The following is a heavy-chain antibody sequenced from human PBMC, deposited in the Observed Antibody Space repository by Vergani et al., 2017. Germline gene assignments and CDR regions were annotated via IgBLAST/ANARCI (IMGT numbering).Heavy chain of an antibody. CDR2: IYYSGCT. Sequence: QVQLQESGPGLVKPSETLSLTCIVSGCSISSYYWSWIRQPPGKGLAGIGYIYYSGCTNYNPALRRRVTIPVDTSKNQFSLKLSSVAAADAAVYYWARGADGGGDFVDYYYGMDVWGQGTTVTVSS. V-gene: IGHV4-59*08. J-gene: IGHJ6*02. CDR1: GCSISSYY. CDR3: ARGADGGGDFVDYYYGMDV. D-gene: IGHD1-26*01.